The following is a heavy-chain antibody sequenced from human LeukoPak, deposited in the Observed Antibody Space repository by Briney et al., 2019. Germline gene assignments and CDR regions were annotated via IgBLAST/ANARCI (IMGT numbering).Heavy chain of an antibody. CDR1: GFTFSDYY. CDR2: ITSSAGTI. V-gene: IGHV3-11*01. Sequence: GGSLRLSCAASGFTFSDYYMSWIRQAPGKGLEWVSYITSSAGTIYYADSVKGRFTISRDNAKNSLFLQMNSLRAEDTAVYYCARDGSRYCSSTSCSSGYYYYGMDVWAKGPRSPSP. D-gene: IGHD2-2*01. J-gene: IGHJ6*02. CDR3: ARDGSRYCSSTSCSSGYYYYGMDV.